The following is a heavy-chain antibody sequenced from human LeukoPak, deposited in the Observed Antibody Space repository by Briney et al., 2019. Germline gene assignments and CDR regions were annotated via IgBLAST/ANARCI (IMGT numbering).Heavy chain of an antibody. V-gene: IGHV4-31*03. D-gene: IGHD2-2*02. CDR1: GGSISSGGYY. Sequence: SETLSLTCTVSGGSISSGGYYWSWIRQHPGKGLEWIGYIYYSGSTYYNPSLKSRVTISVDTSKNQSSLKLSSVTAADTAVYYCARTYCSSTSCYTYYGMDVWGQGTTVTVSS. CDR2: IYYSGST. J-gene: IGHJ6*02. CDR3: ARTYCSSTSCYTYYGMDV.